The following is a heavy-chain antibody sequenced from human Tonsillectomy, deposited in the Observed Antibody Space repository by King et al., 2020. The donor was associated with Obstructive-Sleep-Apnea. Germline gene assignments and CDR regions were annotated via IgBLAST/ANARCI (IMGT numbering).Heavy chain of an antibody. CDR3: ARVVDCSGGSCSPGDAFDI. D-gene: IGHD2-15*01. V-gene: IGHV3-21*01. J-gene: IGHJ3*02. CDR2: ISSSSSYI. CDR1: GFTFSSDS. Sequence: VQLVESGGGLVKPGGSLRLSCAASGFTFSSDSMNWVRQAPGKGLEGVSSISSSSSYIYYAYSVKGRFHISRENAKNSLYLQMNSLRPEDTAVYYCARVVDCSGGSCSPGDAFDIWGQGTMVTVSS.